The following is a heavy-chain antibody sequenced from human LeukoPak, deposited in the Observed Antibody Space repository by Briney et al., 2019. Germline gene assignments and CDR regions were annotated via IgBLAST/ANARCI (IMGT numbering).Heavy chain of an antibody. J-gene: IGHJ3*02. Sequence: ASVKVSCKVSGYTLTELSMHWVRQAPGKGLEWMGGFDSEDGETIYAQKFQGRVTMTEDTSTDTAYMELSSLRSEDTAVYYCATPKYYYDSSGLGAFDIWGQGTMVTVSS. V-gene: IGHV1-24*01. CDR3: ATPKYYYDSSGLGAFDI. CDR1: GYTLTELS. CDR2: FDSEDGET. D-gene: IGHD3-22*01.